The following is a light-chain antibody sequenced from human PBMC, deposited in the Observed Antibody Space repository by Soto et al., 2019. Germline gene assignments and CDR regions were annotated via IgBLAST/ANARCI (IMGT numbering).Light chain of an antibody. Sequence: QSVLTQPASVSDSPGQSITISCSGTSSDAGGSNFVSWYQQHPGKPPKPIIYDVANRPSGVSNRFSGSKSGSTASLIISRLQTEDEADYYCVSYTSSTTYVFGTGTKVTVL. V-gene: IGLV2-14*03. CDR1: SSDAGGSNF. CDR3: VSYTSSTTYV. J-gene: IGLJ1*01. CDR2: DVA.